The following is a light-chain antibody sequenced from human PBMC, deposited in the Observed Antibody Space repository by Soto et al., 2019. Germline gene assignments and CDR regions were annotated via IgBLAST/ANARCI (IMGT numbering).Light chain of an antibody. CDR1: SSDIGTYNY. CDR3: SSYAGGNNLVV. CDR2: EVT. Sequence: QSALTQPPSASGSPGQSVTISCNATSSDIGTYNYVSWYQQHPGKAPRLMIYEVTKRPSGVPDRFSGSKSGNTASLIVSGLLGEDEADYYCSSYAGGNNLVVFGGGTKLTVL. J-gene: IGLJ2*01. V-gene: IGLV2-8*01.